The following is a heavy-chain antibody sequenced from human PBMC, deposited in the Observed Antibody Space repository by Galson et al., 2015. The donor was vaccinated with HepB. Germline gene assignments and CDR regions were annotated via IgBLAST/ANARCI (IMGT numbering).Heavy chain of an antibody. CDR1: GYTFTDYY. J-gene: IGHJ4*02. CDR3: ARDSPPYSGSLWSSKYFDY. D-gene: IGHD1-26*01. Sequence: VKVSCKASGYTFTDYYIHWVRQAPGQGLEWMGWINPNSGGTNYAQMFQGRVTMTRETSISTAYMDLSRLRSDDTAVYYCARDSPPYSGSLWSSKYFDYWAQGTLVTVSS. CDR2: INPNSGGT. V-gene: IGHV1-2*02.